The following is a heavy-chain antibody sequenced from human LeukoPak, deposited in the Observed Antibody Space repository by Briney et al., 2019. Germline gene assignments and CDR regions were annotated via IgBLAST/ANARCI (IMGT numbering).Heavy chain of an antibody. D-gene: IGHD2-2*01. CDR1: GGSISSYY. CDR3: ARDKVVVPAAPYYYYYGMDV. V-gene: IGHV4-59*01. J-gene: IGHJ6*02. Sequence: SETLSLTCTVSGGSISSYYWSWIRQPPGKGLEWIGYIYYSGSTNYNPSLKSRVTISVDTSKNQFSLKLSSVTAADTAAYYCARDKVVVPAAPYYYYYGMDVWGQGTTVTVSS. CDR2: IYYSGST.